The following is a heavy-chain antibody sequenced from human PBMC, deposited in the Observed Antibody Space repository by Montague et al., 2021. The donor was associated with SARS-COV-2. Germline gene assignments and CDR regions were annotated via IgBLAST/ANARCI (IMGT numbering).Heavy chain of an antibody. D-gene: IGHD2-21*02. Sequence: SETLSLTCTVSFGSTSTYYWSWIRQPPGKGLEWIGFIFYNGSTKYNPSLKRRVSISLDTSKNQFSLKLSSVTAADTAVYYCARQDAWVYCGDDCYRGWFDSWGQGTLVAVSS. J-gene: IGHJ5*01. V-gene: IGHV4-59*08. CDR2: IFYNGST. CDR1: FGSTSTYY. CDR3: ARQDAWVYCGDDCYRGWFDS.